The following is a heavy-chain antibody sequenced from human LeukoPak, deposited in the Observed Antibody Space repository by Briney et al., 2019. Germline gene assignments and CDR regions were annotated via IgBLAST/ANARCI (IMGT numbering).Heavy chain of an antibody. J-gene: IGHJ4*02. Sequence: TGGSLRLSCAASGFTVSSNYMNWVRQAPGKGLEWVSVIYSGGSTYYADSVKGRFTISRDNSKNTLYLQMNSLTAEDTAVYYCARSRYGTTWSSSWEFDYWGQGTLVTVSS. D-gene: IGHD6-13*01. CDR1: GFTVSSNY. V-gene: IGHV3-66*01. CDR3: ARSRYGTTWSSSWEFDY. CDR2: IYSGGST.